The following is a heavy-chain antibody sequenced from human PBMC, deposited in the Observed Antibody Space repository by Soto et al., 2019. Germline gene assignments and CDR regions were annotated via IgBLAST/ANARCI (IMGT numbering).Heavy chain of an antibody. J-gene: IGHJ6*03. D-gene: IGHD5-12*01. Sequence: SETLSLTCTVSGGSISSGGYYWSWIRQHPGKGLEWIGYIYYSGSTYYNPSLKSRVTISVDTSKNQFSLKLSSVTAADTAVYYCARRLPSFSSGYDVVGYYYYMDVWGKGTTVTVSS. CDR3: ARRLPSFSSGYDVVGYYYYMDV. CDR2: IYYSGST. V-gene: IGHV4-31*03. CDR1: GGSISSGGYY.